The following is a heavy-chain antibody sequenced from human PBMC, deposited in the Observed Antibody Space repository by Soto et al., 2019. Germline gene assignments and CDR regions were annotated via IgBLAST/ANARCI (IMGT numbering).Heavy chain of an antibody. D-gene: IGHD6-19*01. CDR2: ISGSGGST. V-gene: IGHV3-23*01. J-gene: IGHJ4*02. CDR3: AKDSRIAVAGLDY. Sequence: VGSLRLSCAASGFTFSSYAMSWVRQAPGKGLEWVSAISGSGGSTYYADSVKGRFTISRDNSKNTLYLQMNSLRAEDTAVYYCAKDSRIAVAGLDYWGQGTLVTVSS. CDR1: GFTFSSYA.